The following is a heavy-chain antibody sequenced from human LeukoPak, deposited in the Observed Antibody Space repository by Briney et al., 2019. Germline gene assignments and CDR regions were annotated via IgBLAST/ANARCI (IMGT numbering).Heavy chain of an antibody. D-gene: IGHD2-21*02. CDR3: ARGGKLEPTALAS. J-gene: IGHJ5*02. CDR2: IRSKANSYAT. CDR1: GFTFSGSA. V-gene: IGHV3-73*01. Sequence: GGSLRLSCAASGFTFSGSAVHWVRQASGKGLEWVGRIRSKANSYATAYAASVKGRFTISRDNANRMLSLHINSLRVEDSAIYYCARGGKLEPTALASWGQGSLVVVSS.